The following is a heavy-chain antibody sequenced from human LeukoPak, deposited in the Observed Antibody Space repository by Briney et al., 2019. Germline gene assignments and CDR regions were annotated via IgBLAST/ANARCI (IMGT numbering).Heavy chain of an antibody. Sequence: GGSLRLSCAASGFTFSSFAMTWVRQAPGKGLEWVSSITGIHYTTYNTDSVKGRFTISRDNSKNTLYLQMNSLRADDTAVYYCTKDPNGDYVGAFDPWGQGTLVTVSS. CDR2: ITGIHYTT. J-gene: IGHJ5*02. CDR3: TKDPNGDYVGAFDP. V-gene: IGHV3-23*01. D-gene: IGHD4-17*01. CDR1: GFTFSSFA.